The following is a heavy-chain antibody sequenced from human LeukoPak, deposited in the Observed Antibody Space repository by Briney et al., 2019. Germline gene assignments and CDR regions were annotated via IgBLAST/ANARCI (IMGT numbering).Heavy chain of an antibody. D-gene: IGHD6-13*01. CDR3: ARDDSSNWSSDFDY. J-gene: IGHJ4*02. Sequence: GASVKVSCKASGYIFTGYYIQWVRQAPGQGLEWMGWINPNSGATIYAQKFQGRVSMTRDSSITTVYMELNSLKSDDTAVYYCARDDSSNWSSDFDYWGQGTLVTVSS. V-gene: IGHV1-2*02. CDR2: INPNSGAT. CDR1: GYIFTGYY.